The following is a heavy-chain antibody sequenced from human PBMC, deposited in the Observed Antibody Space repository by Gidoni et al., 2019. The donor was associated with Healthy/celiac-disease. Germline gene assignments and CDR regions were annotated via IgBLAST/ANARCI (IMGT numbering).Heavy chain of an antibody. V-gene: IGHV4-39*01. CDR1: GGSISSSSYY. CDR2: MYYGGST. J-gene: IGHJ5*02. Sequence: QLQLQESGPGLVKPSETLSLTCTVSGGSISSSSYYWGWIRQPPGKGLEGIGSMYYGGSTYYNPSLKSRVTISVDTSKNQFSLKLSSVTAADTAVYYCASHIVVVVAATGGTGWFDPWGQGTLVTVSS. CDR3: ASHIVVVVAATGGTGWFDP. D-gene: IGHD2-15*01.